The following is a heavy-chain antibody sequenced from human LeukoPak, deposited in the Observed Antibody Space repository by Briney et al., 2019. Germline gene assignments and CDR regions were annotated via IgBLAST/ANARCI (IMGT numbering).Heavy chain of an antibody. CDR3: VRYSGDADY. Sequence: PGRSLRLPCTASGFTFGDYAMSWFRQAPGKGLEWVGFIRSKVYGGTTEYAASVKGRFTISRDDSKSIAYLQMNSLKSEDTAVYYCVRYSGDADYWGQGTLVTVSS. CDR2: IRSKVYGGTT. V-gene: IGHV3-49*03. D-gene: IGHD5-12*01. CDR1: GFTFGDYA. J-gene: IGHJ4*02.